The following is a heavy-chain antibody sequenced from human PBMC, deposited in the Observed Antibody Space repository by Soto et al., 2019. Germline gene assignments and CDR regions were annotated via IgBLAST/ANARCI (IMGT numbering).Heavy chain of an antibody. CDR2: IYYSGST. Sequence: LSLTFTVSGGSITTYYWTWIRQPPGKGLEWIGYIYYSGSTYYKPSLKSRVTISADTSKNQFSLKLTSVTAADTAVYYCAREKKDGPERSGYYLHPDDFDIWGQGTTDTVS. J-gene: IGHJ3*02. D-gene: IGHD3-22*01. V-gene: IGHV4-59*01. CDR1: GGSITTYY. CDR3: AREKKDGPERSGYYLHPDDFDI.